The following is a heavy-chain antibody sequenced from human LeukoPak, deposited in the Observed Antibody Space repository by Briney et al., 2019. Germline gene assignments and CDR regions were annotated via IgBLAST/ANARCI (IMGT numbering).Heavy chain of an antibody. CDR1: GFTFSSYW. J-gene: IGHJ4*02. D-gene: IGHD3-10*01. CDR2: IKQDGSEK. CDR3: ARWSMVRGVIITHLFDY. V-gene: IGHV3-7*03. Sequence: GGSLRLSCAASGFTFSSYWMSWVRQAPGKGLEWVANIKQDGSEKYYVDSVKGRFTISRDNAKNSLYLQINSLRAEDTAVYYCARWSMVRGVIITHLFDYWGQGTLVTVSS.